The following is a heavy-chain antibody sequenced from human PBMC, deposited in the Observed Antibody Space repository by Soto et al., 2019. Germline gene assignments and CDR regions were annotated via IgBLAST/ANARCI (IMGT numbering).Heavy chain of an antibody. J-gene: IGHJ4*02. CDR3: GRGGFSSGWRAFDY. CDR1: GFTFSDHY. D-gene: IGHD6-19*01. Sequence: EVQLVESGGGLVQPGGSLRLSCVASGFTFSDHYMDWVRQAPGKGLEWVARTRNKGNSYTTEYAASVKGRFTISRDDSRTALYLQMHGLETEDTAVYYCGRGGFSSGWRAFDYWGQGSLVTVSS. CDR2: TRNKGNSYTT. V-gene: IGHV3-72*01.